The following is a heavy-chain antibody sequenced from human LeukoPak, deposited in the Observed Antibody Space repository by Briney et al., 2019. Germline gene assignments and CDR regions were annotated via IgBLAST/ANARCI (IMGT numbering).Heavy chain of an antibody. CDR1: GFTFSSFG. CDR3: AREGYCSGGSCYVDP. J-gene: IGHJ5*02. Sequence: GGSLRLSCAASGFTFSSFGMHWVRRAPGKGLEWVAFIRFDESNTYYADSVKGRFTISRDNSKNTVYLQMNSLRAEDTAVYYCAREGYCSGGSCYVDPWGQGTLVTVSS. CDR2: IRFDESNT. V-gene: IGHV3-30*02. D-gene: IGHD2-15*01.